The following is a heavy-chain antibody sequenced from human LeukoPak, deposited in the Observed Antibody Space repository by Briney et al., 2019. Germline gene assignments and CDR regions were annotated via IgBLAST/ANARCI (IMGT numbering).Heavy chain of an antibody. D-gene: IGHD3-22*01. V-gene: IGHV3-23*01. CDR3: AKDSRYYYDSSGYYPLGGAFDI. CDR2: ISGSGGST. Sequence: GGSLRLSCAASGFTFSSYAMSWVRQSPGKGLEWVSAISGSGGSTYYADSVKGRFTISRDNSKNTLYLQMNSLRAEDTAVYYCAKDSRYYYDSSGYYPLGGAFDIWGQGTMVTVSS. J-gene: IGHJ3*02. CDR1: GFTFSSYA.